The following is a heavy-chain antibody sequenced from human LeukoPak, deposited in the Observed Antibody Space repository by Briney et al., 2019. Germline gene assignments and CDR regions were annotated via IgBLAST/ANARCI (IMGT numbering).Heavy chain of an antibody. Sequence: SETLSLTCTVSGASFSSGDQYWNWIRQRPGEGLEWIGSIHPSGTLYNNPSLESRVTISIDTPKNQFSLNLNSVTAADTAVYFCSRGLDSRKLGYWGQGTLVTVSS. CDR2: IHPSGTL. J-gene: IGHJ4*02. CDR3: SRGLDSRKLGY. CDR1: GASFSSGDQY. D-gene: IGHD3-22*01. V-gene: IGHV4-30-4*08.